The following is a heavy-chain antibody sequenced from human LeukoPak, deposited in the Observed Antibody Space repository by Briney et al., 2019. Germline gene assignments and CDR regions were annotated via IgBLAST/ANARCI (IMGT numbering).Heavy chain of an antibody. CDR2: IYYSGST. D-gene: IGHD2-15*01. Sequence: SETLSLTCTVSGGSISSSSYYWGWIRQPPGKGLEWIGSIYYSGSTYYNPSLKSRATISVDTSKNQFSLKLSSVTAADTAVYYCARVGVVVAVFDYWGQGTLVTVSS. V-gene: IGHV4-39*07. CDR3: ARVGVVVAVFDY. J-gene: IGHJ4*02. CDR1: GGSISSSSYY.